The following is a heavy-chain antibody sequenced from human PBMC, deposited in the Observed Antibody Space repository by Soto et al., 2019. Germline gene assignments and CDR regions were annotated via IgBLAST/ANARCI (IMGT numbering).Heavy chain of an antibody. J-gene: IGHJ3*02. V-gene: IGHV1-58*01. Sequence: QMQLVQSGPEVKKPGTSVKVSCKASGFTFTSSAVQWVRQARGQRLEWIGWIVVGSGYTNYAQKFQERVTITGDMSTSTAYMELSSLRSEDTAVYYCAAGSTDKDALDIWGQGTMVTVSS. CDR3: AAGSTDKDALDI. CDR1: GFTFTSSA. CDR2: IVVGSGYT.